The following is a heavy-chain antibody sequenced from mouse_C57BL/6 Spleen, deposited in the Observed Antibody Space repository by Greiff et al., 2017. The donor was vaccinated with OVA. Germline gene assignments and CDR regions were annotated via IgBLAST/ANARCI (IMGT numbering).Heavy chain of an antibody. V-gene: IGHV5-17*01. CDR2: ISSGSSTT. D-gene: IGHD1-1*01. Sequence: DVQLLESGGGLVKPGASLKLSCAASGFTFSDYGMHWVRQAPEKGLEWVAYISSGSSTTYYADTVKGRFTISRDNAKNTLYLQMTSLRSEDTAVYYGARPYYYGSSSFAYWGQGTLVTVSA. CDR1: GFTFSDYG. CDR3: ARPYYYGSSSFAY. J-gene: IGHJ3*01.